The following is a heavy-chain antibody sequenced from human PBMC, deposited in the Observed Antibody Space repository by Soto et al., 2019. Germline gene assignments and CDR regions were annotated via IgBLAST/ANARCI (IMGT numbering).Heavy chain of an antibody. CDR2: ISAYNGNT. CDR1: GYTFTSYG. V-gene: IGHV1-18*01. J-gene: IGHJ4*02. Sequence: GASVKVSCKASGYTFTSYGISWVRQAPGQGLEWMGWISAYNGNTNYAQKLQGRVTMTTDTSTSTAYMELRSLRSDDTAVYYCARDQDYDDYVWGSYRPDYWGQGTLVTVSS. CDR3: ARDQDYDDYVWGSYRPDY. D-gene: IGHD3-16*02.